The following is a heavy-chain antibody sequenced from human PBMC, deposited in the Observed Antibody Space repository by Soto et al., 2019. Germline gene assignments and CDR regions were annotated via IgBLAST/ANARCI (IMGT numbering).Heavy chain of an antibody. Sequence: PGGSLRLSCAASGFTFSSYAMHWVRQAPGKGLEWVAVISYDGSNKYYADSVKGRFTISRDNSKNTLYLQMNSLRAEDTAVYYCASKTDTIFGVVFKRHGMDVWGQGTTVTVSS. CDR2: ISYDGSNK. V-gene: IGHV3-30-3*01. CDR1: GFTFSSYA. CDR3: ASKTDTIFGVVFKRHGMDV. D-gene: IGHD3-3*01. J-gene: IGHJ6*02.